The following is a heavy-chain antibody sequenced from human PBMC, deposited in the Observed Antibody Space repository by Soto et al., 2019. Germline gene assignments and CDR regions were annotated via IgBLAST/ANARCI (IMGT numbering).Heavy chain of an antibody. CDR1: GGSISSYY. D-gene: IGHD1-26*01. CDR2: IYYSGST. CDR3: ARRYGGNFDY. J-gene: IGHJ4*02. Sequence: QVQLQESGPGLVKPSETLSLTCTVSGGSISSYYWSWIRQPPGKGLEWIGYIYYSGSTNYNPSLKSRVHISVDTSKKQYSLKLSSVTAADTAVYFCARRYGGNFDYWCQGTLVTVSS. V-gene: IGHV4-59*01.